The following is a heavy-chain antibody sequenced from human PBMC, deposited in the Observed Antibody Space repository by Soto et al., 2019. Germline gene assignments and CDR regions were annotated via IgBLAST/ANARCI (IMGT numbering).Heavy chain of an antibody. CDR2: IWYDGSNK. J-gene: IGHJ3*02. CDR1: GFTFSSYG. D-gene: IGHD4-17*01. V-gene: IGHV3-33*01. CDR3: ARQKFPNRDYGAFDI. Sequence: GGSLRLSCAASGFTFSSYGMHWVRQAPGKGLEWVAVIWYDGSNKYYADSVKGRFTISRDNSKNTLYLQMNSLRAEDTAVYYCARQKFPNRDYGAFDIWGQGTMVTVSS.